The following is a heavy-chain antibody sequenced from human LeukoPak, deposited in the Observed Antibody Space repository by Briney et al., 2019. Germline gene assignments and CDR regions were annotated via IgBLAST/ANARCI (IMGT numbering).Heavy chain of an antibody. D-gene: IGHD6-6*01. CDR2: ISGSGGDT. CDR3: VKTSSSYWYES. J-gene: IGHJ5*01. V-gene: IGHV3-64D*09. Sequence: GGSLRLSCSASGFTFSNYAFHWVRQAPGKGLEYVSAISGSGGDTFYADSVKGRFTISRDNSKDTLYLQMSSLRADDTAVYSCVKTSSSYWYESWGQGTLVTVSS. CDR1: GFTFSNYA.